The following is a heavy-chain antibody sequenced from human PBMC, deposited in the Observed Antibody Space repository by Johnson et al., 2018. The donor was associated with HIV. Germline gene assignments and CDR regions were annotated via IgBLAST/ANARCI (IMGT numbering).Heavy chain of an antibody. CDR2: IYSGGST. V-gene: IGHV3-66*01. D-gene: IGHD3-3*01. J-gene: IGHJ3*02. CDR1: GFTMSSNY. Sequence: VQLVESGGGVVQPGGSLRLSCAASGFTMSSNYMSWVRQAPGKGLEWVSVIYSGGSTYYADSVQGRFTISRDNSKNTLYLQMNSLRVEDTAMYYCARGPILEWLSGDGFDMWGQGTKVTV. CDR3: ARGPILEWLSGDGFDM.